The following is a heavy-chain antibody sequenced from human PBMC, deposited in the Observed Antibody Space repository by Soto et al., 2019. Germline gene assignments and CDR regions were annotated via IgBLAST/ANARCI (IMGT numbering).Heavy chain of an antibody. Sequence: QVQLVESGGGVVQPGRSLRLSCAVSGFTVSTYGMHWVRQAPGKGLEWVAVISRDGGTKYYADSVKGRFTISRDNSRNTLVLEMNSLRGDDMAVYYCTGEVASGYWGQGNLVPVSS. J-gene: IGHJ4*02. CDR1: GFTVSTYG. V-gene: IGHV3-30*03. CDR3: TGEVASGY. D-gene: IGHD2-8*02. CDR2: ISRDGGTK.